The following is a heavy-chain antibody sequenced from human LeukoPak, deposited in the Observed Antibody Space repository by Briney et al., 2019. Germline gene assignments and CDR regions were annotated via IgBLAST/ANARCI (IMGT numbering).Heavy chain of an antibody. D-gene: IGHD1-26*01. V-gene: IGHV3-7*05. CDR1: AFTFRTYC. Sequence: GGSLRLSCAASAFTFRTYCMSWVRQAPGKGLEWVAMIKPDGSEKYYVDTVKGLFTISRDNAKNSLYLQMTSLRAEDTAVNYGTRDASGDTNAGPRMDVWGQGTTVTVSS. CDR3: TRDASGDTNAGPRMDV. CDR2: IKPDGSEK. J-gene: IGHJ6*02.